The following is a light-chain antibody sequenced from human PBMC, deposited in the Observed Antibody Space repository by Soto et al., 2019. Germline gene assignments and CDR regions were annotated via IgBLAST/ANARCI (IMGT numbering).Light chain of an antibody. V-gene: IGKV1-39*01. CDR2: ATS. Sequence: DIQITQSPSSLSASLGDRVTITFRASQNIDNYLNWYQQKPGKAPKLVIYATSTLQSGVPSRFSGSGSGTEFTLTISSLQAEDFATYFCQESYTTPAVSFGGGTKVDIK. CDR3: QESYTTPAVS. J-gene: IGKJ4*01. CDR1: QNIDNY.